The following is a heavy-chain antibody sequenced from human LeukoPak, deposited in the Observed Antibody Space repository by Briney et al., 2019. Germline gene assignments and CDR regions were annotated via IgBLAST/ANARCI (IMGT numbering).Heavy chain of an antibody. CDR2: ISAYNGNT. J-gene: IGHJ6*03. Sequence: VALVKVSCKASGYTFTSYGISWVRQAPGQGLEWMGWISAYNGNTNYAQKLQGRVTMTTDTSTSTAYMELRSLRSDDTAVYYCASVMGVDYYYYYMDVWGKGTTVTVSS. V-gene: IGHV1-18*01. CDR3: ASVMGVDYYYYYMDV. D-gene: IGHD3-3*01. CDR1: GYTFTSYG.